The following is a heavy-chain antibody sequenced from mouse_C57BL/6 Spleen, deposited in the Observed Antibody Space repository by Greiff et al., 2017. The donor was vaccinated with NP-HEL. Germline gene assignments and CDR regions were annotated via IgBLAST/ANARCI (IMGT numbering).Heavy chain of an antibody. V-gene: IGHV1-69*01. J-gene: IGHJ2*01. CDR2: IDPSDSYT. Sequence: VQLQQPGAELVMPGASVKLSCKASGYTFTSYWMHWVKQRPGQGLEWIGEIDPSDSYTNYNQKFKGKSTLTVDKSSSTAYMQLSSLTSEDSAVYYCARRDYIDYWGQGTTLTVSS. CDR3: ARRDYIDY. D-gene: IGHD2-12*01. CDR1: GYTFTSYW.